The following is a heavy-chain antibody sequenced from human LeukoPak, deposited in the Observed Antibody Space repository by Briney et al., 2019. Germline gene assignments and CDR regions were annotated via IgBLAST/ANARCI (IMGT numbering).Heavy chain of an antibody. Sequence: VIVSWTAFGDTFGSYASSWGRQAPEQGLEWMGRIIPILGIANYAQKFQGRVTITADKSTSTAYMELSSLRSEDTAVYYCARDPYYYDSSGGFDPWGQGTLVTVSS. D-gene: IGHD3-22*01. CDR1: GDTFGSYA. CDR2: IIPILGIA. J-gene: IGHJ5*02. CDR3: ARDPYYYDSSGGFDP. V-gene: IGHV1-69*04.